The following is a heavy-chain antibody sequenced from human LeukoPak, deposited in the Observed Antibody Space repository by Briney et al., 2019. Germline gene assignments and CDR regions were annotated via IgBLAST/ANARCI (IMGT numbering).Heavy chain of an antibody. D-gene: IGHD4-23*01. V-gene: IGHV3-74*03. CDR1: GFTFSSYW. J-gene: IGHJ4*02. CDR2: IKSAGSSI. CDR3: ARDLDYGGKSNFDY. Sequence: GGSLRLSCAAAGFTFSSYWMHWVRQAPGKGLGWVSRIKSAGSSIMYADSVKGRFTISRDNAKNTVYLQMNSLRAEDTAVYYCARDLDYGGKSNFDYWGQGTLVTVSS.